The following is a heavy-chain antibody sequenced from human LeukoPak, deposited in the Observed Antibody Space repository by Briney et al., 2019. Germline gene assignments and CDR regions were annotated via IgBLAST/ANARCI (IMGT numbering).Heavy chain of an antibody. Sequence: GGSLRLSCAASGFTFSAFAMIWVRQPPGKGLEWVSSIFPSGGEIHYADSVRGRFTISRDNSKSTLSLQMNSLRAEDTAIYYCATYRQVLLPFESWGQGTLVTVSS. D-gene: IGHD5-18*01. J-gene: IGHJ4*02. CDR1: GFTFSAFA. V-gene: IGHV3-23*01. CDR3: ATYRQVLLPFES. CDR2: IFPSGGEI.